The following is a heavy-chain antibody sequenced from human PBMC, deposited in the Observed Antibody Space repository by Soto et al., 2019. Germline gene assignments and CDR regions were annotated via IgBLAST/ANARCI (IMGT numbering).Heavy chain of an antibody. CDR3: AREGILWFEELLPFGMDV. Sequence: GASVKVSCKASGYTFTSYDINWVRQATVQGLEWMGWMNPNSGNTGYAQKFQGRVTMTRNTSISTAYMELSSLRSEDTAGYYCAREGILWFEELLPFGMDVWGQGTTVTVSS. CDR2: MNPNSGNT. V-gene: IGHV1-8*01. J-gene: IGHJ6*02. D-gene: IGHD3-10*01. CDR1: GYTFTSYD.